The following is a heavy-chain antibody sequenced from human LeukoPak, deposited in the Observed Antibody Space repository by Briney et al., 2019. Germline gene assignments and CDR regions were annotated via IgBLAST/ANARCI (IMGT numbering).Heavy chain of an antibody. CDR3: ARVHGYCSSTSCYRDFDY. CDR1: GYTFTDYC. Sequence: VASVKVSCKASGYTFTDYCIHWVRQAPGQGLEWMGWINPNTGGTNYAQKFQGRVTMTRDTSISTTYMELSRLKSDDTAVYYCARVHGYCSSTSCYRDFDYWGQGTLVTVSS. V-gene: IGHV1-2*02. J-gene: IGHJ4*02. D-gene: IGHD2-2*01. CDR2: INPNTGGT.